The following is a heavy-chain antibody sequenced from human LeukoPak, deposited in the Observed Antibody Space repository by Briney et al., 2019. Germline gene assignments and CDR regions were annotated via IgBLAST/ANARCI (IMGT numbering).Heavy chain of an antibody. J-gene: IGHJ5*02. CDR2: ISATGDGT. Sequence: GGSLRLSCAASGFTFRSYAMSWVRQAPGKGLEWVSAISATGDGTFYADFVTGRLVIPRDNSKNTLYLQMNSLRAEDTALYYCAKDYMREGWFDPWGQGALVTVSS. V-gene: IGHV3-23*01. CDR1: GFTFRSYA. D-gene: IGHD3-10*01. CDR3: AKDYMREGWFDP.